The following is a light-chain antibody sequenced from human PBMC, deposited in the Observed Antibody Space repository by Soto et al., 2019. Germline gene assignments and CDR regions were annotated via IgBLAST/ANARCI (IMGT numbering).Light chain of an antibody. J-gene: IGLJ3*02. V-gene: IGLV2-14*01. Sequence: QSALTQPASVSGSPGQSITISCTGTRSDIGVYNYVSWYQQHPGKAPKLMICEVSNRPSGVSSRFSGSKSGNTASLTISGLRAEDEADYYCTSFTTTNIWVFGGGTKLTVL. CDR2: EVS. CDR3: TSFTTTNIWV. CDR1: RSDIGVYNY.